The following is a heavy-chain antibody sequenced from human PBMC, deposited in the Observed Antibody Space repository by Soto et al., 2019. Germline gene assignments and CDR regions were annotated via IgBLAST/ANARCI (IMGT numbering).Heavy chain of an antibody. Sequence: PSETLSLTCTVTGGAISGYYWTWIRQSDGEGLEWIGRIYSSGSTNYNPSLKSRVTISLDTSMNYFSLRLSSVTAADTAVYYCERGPRFSEWFDPWGQGTLVTVSS. CDR2: IYSSGST. CDR3: ERGPRFSEWFDP. V-gene: IGHV4-4*07. J-gene: IGHJ5*02. D-gene: IGHD3-3*01. CDR1: GGAISGYY.